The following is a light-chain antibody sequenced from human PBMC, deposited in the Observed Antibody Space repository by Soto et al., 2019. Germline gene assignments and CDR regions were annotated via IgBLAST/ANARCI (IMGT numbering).Light chain of an antibody. CDR3: SSYTTIFTYV. Sequence: LTQPASVSGPPGQSITISCTGTSSDVGDYKYVSWYQQHPGKAPKLVISEVSNRPSGISNRFSGSKSGNTASLTISGLQAEDEADYYCSSYTTIFTYVFGTGTKVTVL. CDR2: EVS. J-gene: IGLJ1*01. CDR1: SSDVGDYKY. V-gene: IGLV2-14*01.